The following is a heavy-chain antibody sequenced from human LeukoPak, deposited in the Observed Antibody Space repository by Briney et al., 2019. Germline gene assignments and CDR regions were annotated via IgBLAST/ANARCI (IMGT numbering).Heavy chain of an antibody. J-gene: IGHJ3*02. V-gene: IGHV3-23*01. CDR3: AKVRKYGGNPRSAFDI. Sequence: PGGSLRLSCAASGFTFSSYSMSWVRQAPGKGLEWVSAISGSGGSTYYADSVKGRFTISRDNSKNTLYLQMNSLRAEDTAVYYCAKVRKYGGNPRSAFDIWGQGTMVTVSS. D-gene: IGHD4-23*01. CDR2: ISGSGGST. CDR1: GFTFSSYS.